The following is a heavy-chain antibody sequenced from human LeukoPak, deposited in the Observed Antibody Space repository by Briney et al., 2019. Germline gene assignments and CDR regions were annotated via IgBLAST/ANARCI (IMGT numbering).Heavy chain of an antibody. J-gene: IGHJ3*02. D-gene: IGHD3-10*01. CDR2: ISSSSSYI. Sequence: GGSLRLSCAASGFTFSSYSMNWVRQAPGKGLEWVSSISSSSSYIYYADSVKGRFTISRDNAKNSLYLQMNSLRAEDTAVYYCARAPIWFGGLSTNGGPDAFDIWGQGTMVTVSS. CDR1: GFTFSSYS. CDR3: ARAPIWFGGLSTNGGPDAFDI. V-gene: IGHV3-21*01.